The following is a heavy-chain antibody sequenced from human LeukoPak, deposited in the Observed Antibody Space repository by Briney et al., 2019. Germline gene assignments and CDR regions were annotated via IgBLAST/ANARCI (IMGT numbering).Heavy chain of an antibody. D-gene: IGHD3-22*01. CDR2: IYSGGST. CDR3: ARGYYYDSSGFDY. CDR1: GFTVSSNY. J-gene: IGHJ4*02. Sequence: GGSLRLSCAASGFTVSSNYMSWVPQAPGKGLEWVSGIYSGGSTYYADSVKGRFTISRDNSKNTLYLQMNSLRAEDTAVYYCARGYYYDSSGFDYWGQGTLVTVSS. V-gene: IGHV3-53*01.